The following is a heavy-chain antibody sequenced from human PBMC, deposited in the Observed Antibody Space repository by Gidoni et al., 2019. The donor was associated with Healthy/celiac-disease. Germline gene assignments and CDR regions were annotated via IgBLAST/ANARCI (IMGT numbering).Heavy chain of an antibody. J-gene: IGHJ4*02. CDR3: ARHSGGVDSSGYYPMGDYFDY. D-gene: IGHD3-22*01. V-gene: IGHV5-51*01. Sequence: EVQLVQSGAEVKKPGESLQISCTGSGSSFTSYWIGWVRQMPGKGLEWMGIIYPGDSDTRYSPSFQGQVTISADKSISTAYLQWSSLKASDTAMYYCARHSGGVDSSGYYPMGDYFDYWGQGTLVTVSS. CDR2: IYPGDSDT. CDR1: GSSFTSYW.